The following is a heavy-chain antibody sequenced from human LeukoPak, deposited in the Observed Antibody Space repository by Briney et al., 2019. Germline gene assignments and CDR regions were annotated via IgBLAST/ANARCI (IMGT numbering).Heavy chain of an antibody. CDR1: GYTFTSYY. D-gene: IGHD3-22*01. V-gene: IGHV1-46*01. CDR2: VNPSGGGT. Sequence: ASVKVSCKASGYTFTSYYMHWVRQAPGQGLEWMGIVNPSGGGTTYAQKFQGRVTMTRDTSTSTVYMELSSLRSEDTAVYYCARDHYHDSSGYFRFDHWGQGSLVTVSS. J-gene: IGHJ4*02. CDR3: ARDHYHDSSGYFRFDH.